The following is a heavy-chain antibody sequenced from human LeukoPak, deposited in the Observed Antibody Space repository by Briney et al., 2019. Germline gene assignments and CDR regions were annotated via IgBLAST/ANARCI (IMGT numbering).Heavy chain of an antibody. CDR2: IKQDGSEK. CDR3: ARERVAVPGGDC. CDR1: GLAISDYW. J-gene: IGHJ4*02. Sequence: GGSLRLSCAASGLAISDYWMSWVRQAPGRGLEWVANIKQDGSEKYFVDSVKGRFTISRDNAKNSFYLQMNSLRAEDTALYYCARERVAVPGGDCWGQGTLVTVSS. D-gene: IGHD6-19*01. V-gene: IGHV3-7*04.